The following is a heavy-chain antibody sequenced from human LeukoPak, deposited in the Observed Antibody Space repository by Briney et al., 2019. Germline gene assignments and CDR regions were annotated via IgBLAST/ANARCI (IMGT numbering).Heavy chain of an antibody. D-gene: IGHD6-13*01. CDR2: ISGSGGST. CDR3: AKVLEWQQLVEDFYYFDY. Sequence: PGGPLRLSCAASGFTFSSYAMSWVRQAPGKGLEWVSAISGSGGSTYYADSVKGRFTISRDNSKNTLYLQMNSLRAEDTAVYYCAKVLEWQQLVEDFYYFDYWGQGTLVTVSS. V-gene: IGHV3-23*01. CDR1: GFTFSSYA. J-gene: IGHJ4*02.